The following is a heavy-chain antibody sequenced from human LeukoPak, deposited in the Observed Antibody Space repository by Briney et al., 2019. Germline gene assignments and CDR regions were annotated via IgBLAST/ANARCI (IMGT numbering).Heavy chain of an antibody. CDR2: TVSEIDGGTT. Sequence: GGSLRLSCAASGFTFNYAWMSWVRQVPGKGLEWVGQTVSEIDGGTTDYATPVKGRFTISRDDSKSTLYLQMNSLKIEDTAVYYCTTDEDWNYARKDVWGQGATVIVSS. CDR1: GFTFNYAW. D-gene: IGHD1-7*01. V-gene: IGHV3-15*04. CDR3: TTDEDWNYARKDV. J-gene: IGHJ6*02.